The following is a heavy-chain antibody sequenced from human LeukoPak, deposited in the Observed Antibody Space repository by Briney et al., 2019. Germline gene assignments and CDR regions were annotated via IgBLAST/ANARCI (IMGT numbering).Heavy chain of an antibody. CDR1: GFTFSSYS. Sequence: PGGSLRLSCAASGFTFSSYSMNWVRQAPGKGLEWVSYISSSSSTIYYADSVKGRFTISRDNSRNTLYLQMNNLRAEDTAVYYCARGYNSRAGTTDCCPLDYWGQGTLVTVSS. CDR3: ARGYNSRAGTTDCCPLDY. D-gene: IGHD2-21*02. CDR2: ISSSSSTI. J-gene: IGHJ4*02. V-gene: IGHV3-48*01.